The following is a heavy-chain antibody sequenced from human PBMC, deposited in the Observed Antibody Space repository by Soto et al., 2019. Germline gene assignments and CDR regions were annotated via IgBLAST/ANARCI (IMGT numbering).Heavy chain of an antibody. CDR3: ARALLGYCSGGSCYGRGAYYYYGMDV. V-gene: IGHV4-59*01. CDR1: GGSISSYY. J-gene: IGHJ6*02. Sequence: SETLSLTCTVSGGSISSYYWSWIRQPPGKGLEWIGYIYYSGSTNYNPSLKSRVTISVDTSKNQFSLKLSSVTAADTAVYYCARALLGYCSGGSCYGRGAYYYYGMDVWGQGTTVTV. D-gene: IGHD2-15*01. CDR2: IYYSGST.